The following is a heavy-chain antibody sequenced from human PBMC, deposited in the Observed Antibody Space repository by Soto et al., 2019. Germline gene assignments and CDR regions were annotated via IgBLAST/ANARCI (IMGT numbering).Heavy chain of an antibody. V-gene: IGHV1-8*01. CDR1: GYTFTSYD. Sequence: ASVKVSCKASGYTFTSYDINWVRQATGQGLEWMGWMNPNSGNTGYAQKFQGRVTMTRNTSISTAYMELSSLRSEDTAVYYCARGLLRKGGRRGVTPSVGYWGQGTLVTVSS. J-gene: IGHJ4*02. CDR2: MNPNSGNT. CDR3: ARGLLRKGGRRGVTPSVGY. D-gene: IGHD3-10*01.